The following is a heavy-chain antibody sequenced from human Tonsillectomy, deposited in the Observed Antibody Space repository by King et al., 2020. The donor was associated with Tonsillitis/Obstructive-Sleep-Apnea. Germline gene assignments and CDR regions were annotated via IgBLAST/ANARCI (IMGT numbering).Heavy chain of an antibody. Sequence: QLVQSGGGVVQPGRSLRLSCGASGFTFSSYGMHWVRQAPGKGLEWVAVIWYDGSNKYYADSVKGRFTISRDNSKNTLYLQMNSLRAEDTAVYYCARDEEDRHYYDSSGYYYWGQGTLVTVSS. D-gene: IGHD3-22*01. V-gene: IGHV3-33*01. CDR1: GFTFSSYG. J-gene: IGHJ4*02. CDR2: IWYDGSNK. CDR3: ARDEEDRHYYDSSGYYY.